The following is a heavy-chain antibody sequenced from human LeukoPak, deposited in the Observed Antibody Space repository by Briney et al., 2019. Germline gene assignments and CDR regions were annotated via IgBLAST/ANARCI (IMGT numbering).Heavy chain of an antibody. V-gene: IGHV4-59*12. CDR1: GGSISSYY. Sequence: SETLSLTCTVSGGSISSYYWSWIRQPPGKGLEWIGYIYYSGSTYYNPSLKSRVTISVDTSKNQFSLKLSSVTAADTAVYYCARNIFGVVTPLYFDSWGQGTLVTVAS. J-gene: IGHJ4*02. CDR3: ARNIFGVVTPLYFDS. D-gene: IGHD3-3*01. CDR2: IYYSGST.